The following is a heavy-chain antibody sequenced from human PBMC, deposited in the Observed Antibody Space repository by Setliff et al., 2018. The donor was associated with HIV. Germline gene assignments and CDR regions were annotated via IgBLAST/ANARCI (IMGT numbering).Heavy chain of an antibody. J-gene: IGHJ1*01. CDR3: ARDPYCSGDGCFRYYQH. CDR2: IYTSGST. V-gene: IGHV4-61*09. Sequence: PLETLSLTCTVSGGSIGSGYYYWSWIRQPAGKGLEWIGHIYTSGSTNYNPSLKSRIKMSIDTSKNQFSLNLSSVTAADTAIYFCARDPYCSGDGCFRYYQHWGRGTLVTVSS. D-gene: IGHD2-15*01. CDR1: GGSIGSGYYY.